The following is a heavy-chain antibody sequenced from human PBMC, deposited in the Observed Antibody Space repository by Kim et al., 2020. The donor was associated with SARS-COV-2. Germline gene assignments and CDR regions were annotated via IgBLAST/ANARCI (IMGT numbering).Heavy chain of an antibody. V-gene: IGHV3-7*03. Sequence: DAGKSRFSISRRNARNTVSLQMDSLTGEDTAVYYCARDPYTSYAMDVWGQGTTVTVSS. D-gene: IGHD4-4*01. J-gene: IGHJ6*02. CDR3: ARDPYTSYAMDV.